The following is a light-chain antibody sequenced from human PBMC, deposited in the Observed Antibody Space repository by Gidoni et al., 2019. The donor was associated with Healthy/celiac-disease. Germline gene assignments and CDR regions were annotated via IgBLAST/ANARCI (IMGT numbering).Light chain of an antibody. V-gene: IGKV1-33*01. CDR3: QQYDNLPIT. Sequence: DIQRTQSPSSLSASVGDRVTITCQASQDISNYLNWYQQKPGKAPKLLLYDASNFETGVPSSFSGSGSGTDFPFTISSPQPEDIATYYCQQYDNLPITFGQGTRLEIK. CDR1: QDISNY. CDR2: DAS. J-gene: IGKJ5*01.